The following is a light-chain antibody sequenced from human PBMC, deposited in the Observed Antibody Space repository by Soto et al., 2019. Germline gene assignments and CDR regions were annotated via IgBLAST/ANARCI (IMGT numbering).Light chain of an antibody. CDR2: DAS. J-gene: IGKJ5*01. V-gene: IGKV3-11*01. CDR3: QQYGTATIT. CDR1: QSVSSY. Sequence: EIVLTQSPATVSLSPGERATLSCRASQSVSSYLAWYQQKPGQAPRLLIYDASNRATGIPARFSGSGSGTDFTLTISRLEPEDSALYYCQQYGTATITFGQGTRLEIK.